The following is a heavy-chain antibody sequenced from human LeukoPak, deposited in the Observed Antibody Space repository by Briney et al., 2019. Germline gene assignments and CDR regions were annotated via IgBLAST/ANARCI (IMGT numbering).Heavy chain of an antibody. CDR1: GGSISSYY. Sequence: SETLSLTCTVSGGSISSYYWSWIRQPPGKGLEWIGFIDSSGSTNYSPSLKSRLSISVDTSKNQFSLRLSAVTAADTAVYYCARIKVGATVDLWGQGSLVTVSS. CDR2: IDSSGST. V-gene: IGHV4-59*01. D-gene: IGHD1-26*01. CDR3: ARIKVGATVDL. J-gene: IGHJ4*02.